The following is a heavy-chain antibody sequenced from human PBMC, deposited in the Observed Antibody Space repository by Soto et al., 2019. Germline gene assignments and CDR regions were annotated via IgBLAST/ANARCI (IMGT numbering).Heavy chain of an antibody. CDR2: ISSSSSYI. CDR3: AREGAERSFYYFDY. D-gene: IGHD1-26*01. Sequence: PGGSLRLSCAASGFTFSSYSMNWVRQAPGKGLEWVSSISSSSSYIYYADSVKGRFTISRDNAKNSLYLQMNSLRAEDTAVYYCAREGAERSFYYFDYWGQGTLVTVSS. CDR1: GFTFSSYS. V-gene: IGHV3-21*01. J-gene: IGHJ4*02.